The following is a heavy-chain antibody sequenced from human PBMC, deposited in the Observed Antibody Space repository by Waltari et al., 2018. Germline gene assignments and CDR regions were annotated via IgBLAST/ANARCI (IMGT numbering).Heavy chain of an antibody. J-gene: IGHJ4*02. V-gene: IGHV1-2*04. D-gene: IGHD6-13*01. Sequence: QAQLVQSGAEVKKAGASVKVSCKASGYTFTGYYMHWVRQAPGQGLEWMGWINPNSGATTDAQKFQGWVTMTRDTSITTVYLEVRRLKSDDTAVYYCARGGSSNWSATLDYWGQGTLVTVSS. CDR2: INPNSGAT. CDR3: ARGGSSNWSATLDY. CDR1: GYTFTGYY.